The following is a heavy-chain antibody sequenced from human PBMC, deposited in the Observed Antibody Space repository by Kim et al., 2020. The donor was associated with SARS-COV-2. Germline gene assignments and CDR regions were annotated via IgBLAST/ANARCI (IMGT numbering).Heavy chain of an antibody. Sequence: SETLSLTCTVSGGSISSGGYYWSWIRQHPGKGLEWIGYIYYSGSTYYNPSLKSRVTISVDTSKNQFSLKLSSVTAADTAVYYCARLYCSSTSCAFFDYWGQGTLVTVSS. J-gene: IGHJ4*02. CDR3: ARLYCSSTSCAFFDY. CDR2: IYYSGST. CDR1: GGSISSGGYY. V-gene: IGHV4-31*03. D-gene: IGHD2-2*01.